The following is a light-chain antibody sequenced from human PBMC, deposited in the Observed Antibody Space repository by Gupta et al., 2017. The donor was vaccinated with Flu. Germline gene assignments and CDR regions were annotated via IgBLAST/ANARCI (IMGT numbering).Light chain of an antibody. CDR1: QSVSSN. CDR2: GAS. CDR3: QQYNNWPYT. Sequence: GERATLSCRASQSVSSNLAWYQQKPGQAPRLLIYGASTRASGIPARFSGSGSGTEFTLTISSLQSEDFAVYYCQQYNNWPYTFGQGTKLEIK. J-gene: IGKJ2*01. V-gene: IGKV3-15*01.